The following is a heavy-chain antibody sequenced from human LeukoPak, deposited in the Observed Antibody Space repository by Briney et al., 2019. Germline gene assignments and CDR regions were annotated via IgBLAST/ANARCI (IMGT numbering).Heavy chain of an antibody. CDR2: IIPILGIA. Sequence: SVKVSCKASGGTFSSYTISWVRQAPGQGLEWMGRIIPILGIANYAQKFQGRVTITADKSTSTAYMELSSLRSEDTAVYYCARAPNYYDSSGYLVYYYGMDVWGKGTTVTVSS. CDR3: ARAPNYYDSSGYLVYYYGMDV. D-gene: IGHD3-22*01. J-gene: IGHJ6*04. V-gene: IGHV1-69*02. CDR1: GGTFSSYT.